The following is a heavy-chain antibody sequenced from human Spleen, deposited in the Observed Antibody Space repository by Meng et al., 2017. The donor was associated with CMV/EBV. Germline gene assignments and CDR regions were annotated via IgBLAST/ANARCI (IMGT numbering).Heavy chain of an antibody. J-gene: IGHJ6*02. V-gene: IGHV3-30*03. CDR3: ARDPYCSSTRCYITGMDV. Sequence: GESLKISCAASGFPFSSYSMHWVRQPPGKGLEWVAFISDDGSSKNYADSVKGRFTVSRDNPKNTLYLQMNSLRAEDTAVYYCARDPYCSSTRCYITGMDVWGQGTTVTVSS. CDR1: GFPFSSYS. D-gene: IGHD2-2*02. CDR2: ISDDGSSK.